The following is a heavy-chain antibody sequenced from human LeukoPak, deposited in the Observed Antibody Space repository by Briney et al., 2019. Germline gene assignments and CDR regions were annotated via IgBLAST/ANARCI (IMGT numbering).Heavy chain of an antibody. CDR2: ISGSGGGT. J-gene: IGHJ4*02. CDR1: GFTFSSYA. CDR3: AKDQNDFFDY. Sequence: GGSLRLSCAASGFTFSSYAMRWVRQAPGKGLEWVSAISGSGGGTYYADSVKGRFTISRDNSKNTLYLQMNSLRAEDTAVYYCAKDQNDFFDYWGQGTLVTVSS. V-gene: IGHV3-23*01.